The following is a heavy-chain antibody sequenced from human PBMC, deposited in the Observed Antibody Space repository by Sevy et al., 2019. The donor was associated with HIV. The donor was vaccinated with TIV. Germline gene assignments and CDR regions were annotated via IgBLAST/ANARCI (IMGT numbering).Heavy chain of an antibody. D-gene: IGHD5-12*01. V-gene: IGHV4-30-4*01. CDR3: ASKRGYSHGPFGS. CDR2: IHYTGGT. CDR1: GGSISSSDSY. J-gene: IGHJ4*02. Sequence: SETLSLTCTVSGGSISSSDSYWSWIRQPPGKGLEWIGYIHYTGGTYYNPFLKSRVAMSVDTSEKQFSLRLSFLTAADTAIYYCASKRGYSHGPFGSWGRGTLVTGSS.